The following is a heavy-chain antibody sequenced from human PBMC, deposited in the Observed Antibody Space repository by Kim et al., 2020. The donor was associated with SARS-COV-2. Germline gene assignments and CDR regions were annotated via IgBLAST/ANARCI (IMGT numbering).Heavy chain of an antibody. J-gene: IGHJ4*02. V-gene: IGHV3-30*18. D-gene: IGHD3-22*01. CDR2: ISYDGSNK. CDR1: GFTFSSYG. CDR3: AKDRAIVVVSSYYFDY. Sequence: GGSLRLSCAASGFTFSSYGMHWVRQAPGKGLEWVAVISYDGSNKYYADSVKGRFTISRDNSKNTLYLQMNSLRAEDTAVYYCAKDRAIVVVSSYYFDYWGQGTLVTVSS.